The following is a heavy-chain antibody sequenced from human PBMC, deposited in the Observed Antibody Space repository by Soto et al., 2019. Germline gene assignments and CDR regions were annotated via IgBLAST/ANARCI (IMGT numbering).Heavy chain of an antibody. J-gene: IGHJ6*02. Sequence: QVQLVQSGAEVKKPGASVKVSCKASGYTFTSYGFSWVRQAPGQGLEWMGWISAYNGNTNYAQKPQRRDTRTTDTSTSPAYRELRSLRSDDTAVYYCASFYYYGAGSYYKTDYYYGMDVWGHGTTVTVSS. CDR2: ISAYNGNT. CDR1: GYTFTSYG. CDR3: ASFYYYGAGSYYKTDYYYGMDV. V-gene: IGHV1-18*01. D-gene: IGHD3-10*01.